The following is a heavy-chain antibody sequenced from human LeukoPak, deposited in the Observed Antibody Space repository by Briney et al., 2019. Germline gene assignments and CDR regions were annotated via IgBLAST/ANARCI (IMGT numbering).Heavy chain of an antibody. CDR3: TRDRPGSAIIFQY. Sequence: SVKVSCKTSGDTFSSHVISWVRQAPGQGLEWMGRLFPLTGKLTYAPTFNGRVTFTADQSTTTVYMEMSSLKSDDTAVYYCTRDRPGSAIIFQYWGQGTLVTVS. D-gene: IGHD3-10*01. J-gene: IGHJ1*01. CDR2: LFPLTGKL. CDR1: GDTFSSHV. V-gene: IGHV1-69*04.